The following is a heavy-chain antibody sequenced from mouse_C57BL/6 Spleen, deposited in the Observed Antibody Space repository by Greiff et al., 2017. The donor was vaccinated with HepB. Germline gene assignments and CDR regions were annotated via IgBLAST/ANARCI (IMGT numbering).Heavy chain of an antibody. D-gene: IGHD1-1*01. J-gene: IGHJ1*03. CDR3: ARSHYGSRGDWYFDV. CDR1: GYAFSSYW. Sequence: VQLQQSGAELVKPGASVKISCKASGYAFSSYWMNWVKQRPGKGLEWIGQIYPGDGDTNYNGKFKGKATLTADKSSSTAYMQLSSLTSEDSAVYFCARSHYGSRGDWYFDVWGTGTTVTVSS. V-gene: IGHV1-80*01. CDR2: IYPGDGDT.